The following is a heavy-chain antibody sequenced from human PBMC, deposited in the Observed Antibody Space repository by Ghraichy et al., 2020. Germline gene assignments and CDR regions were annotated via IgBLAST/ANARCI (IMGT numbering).Heavy chain of an antibody. D-gene: IGHD3-10*01. Sequence: GGSLRLSCAASGFTFSSYAMSWVRQAPGKGLEWVSGISGSSGSTYYADSVKGRFTISRDNSKNTLYLQMNSLRAEDTAVYYCAKCTAMVRGVIADAFDIWSQGTMVTVSS. CDR1: GFTFSSYA. CDR2: ISGSSGST. V-gene: IGHV3-23*01. J-gene: IGHJ3*02. CDR3: AKCTAMVRGVIADAFDI.